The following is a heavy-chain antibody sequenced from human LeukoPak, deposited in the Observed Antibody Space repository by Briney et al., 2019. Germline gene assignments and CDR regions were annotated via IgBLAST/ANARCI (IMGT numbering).Heavy chain of an antibody. CDR2: ISSSSYI. CDR3: AXXXXXDSSGYLRRGYYMDV. CDR1: GFTFSSYS. V-gene: IGHV3-21*01. D-gene: IGHD3-22*01. Sequence: PGGSLRLSCAASGFTFSSYSMNWVRQAPGKGLEWVSSISSSSYIYYADSVKGRFTISRDNAKNSLYLQMNSLRAEDTAVYYCAXXXXXDSSGYLRRGYYMDVWGKGTTVTVSS. J-gene: IGHJ6*03.